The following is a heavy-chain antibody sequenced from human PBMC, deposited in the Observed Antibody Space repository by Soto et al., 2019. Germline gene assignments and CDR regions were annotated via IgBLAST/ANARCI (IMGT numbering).Heavy chain of an antibody. CDR3: ARDWGSSGWPN. J-gene: IGHJ4*02. D-gene: IGHD6-19*01. CDR2: TYFTGTT. V-gene: IGHV4-31*03. Sequence: SETLSLTCSVSGHCLSSGGYYWSWIREHPGKGREWVGYTYFTGTTLYNPSLKSRLAISVDTSKTRFSLKLTSVTAADTAAYYCARDWGSSGWPNWGQGVLVTVSS. CDR1: GHCLSSGGYY.